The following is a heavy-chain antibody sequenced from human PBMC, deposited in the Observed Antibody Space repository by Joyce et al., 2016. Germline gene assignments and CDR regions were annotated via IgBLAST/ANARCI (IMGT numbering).Heavy chain of an antibody. V-gene: IGHV3-74*01. Sequence: EVQLVESGGGLVQPGGPLRLSCAASGFSFSGYWIHWVRQAPGKGLVWVSRINTDGSSTRFADSVKGRFTISRDNAKNTLYLQMNSLRAEDTAVYYCVRGISARPGGPNWFDPWGQGTLVTVSS. J-gene: IGHJ5*02. CDR1: GFSFSGYW. CDR2: INTDGSST. CDR3: VRGISARPGGPNWFDP. D-gene: IGHD6-6*01.